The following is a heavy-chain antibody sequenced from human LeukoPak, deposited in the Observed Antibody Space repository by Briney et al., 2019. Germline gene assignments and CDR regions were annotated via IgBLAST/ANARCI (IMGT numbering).Heavy chain of an antibody. CDR1: GGSISSSSYY. D-gene: IGHD5-24*01. CDR2: ISYSGST. J-gene: IGHJ4*02. Sequence: SETLSLTCTVSGGSISSSSYYWGWIRQPPGKTLEWIGYISYSGSTKYNTSLKSRVTVSVDMSKNQFSLNLNSVTAADTAVYYCARDFRDGYFDYWGQGTLVTVSS. V-gene: IGHV4-61*05. CDR3: ARDFRDGYFDY.